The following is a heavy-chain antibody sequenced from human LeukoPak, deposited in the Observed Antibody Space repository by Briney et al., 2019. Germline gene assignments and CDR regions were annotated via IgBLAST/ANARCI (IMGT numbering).Heavy chain of an antibody. D-gene: IGHD5-18*01. CDR3: ARRRLLLYYFDY. Sequence: SETLSLTCAVSGYSISSGYYWGWIRQPPGKGLEWIGSIYHSGSTYYNPSLKSRVTISVDTSKNQFSLKLSSVTAADTAVYYCARRRLLLYYFDYWGQGTLVTVSS. CDR1: GYSISSGYY. J-gene: IGHJ4*02. CDR2: IYHSGST. V-gene: IGHV4-38-2*01.